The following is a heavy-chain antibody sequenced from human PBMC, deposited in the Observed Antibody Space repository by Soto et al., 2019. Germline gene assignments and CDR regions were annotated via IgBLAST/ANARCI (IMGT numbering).Heavy chain of an antibody. CDR2: IIPIFGTA. Sequence: GASVKVSCKASGGTFSSYAISWVRQAPGQGLEWMGGIIPIFGTANYAQKFQGRVTITADESTSTAYMELSSLRSEDTAVYYCARHDGRGTATWGFDPWGQGTLVTVSS. J-gene: IGHJ5*02. CDR3: ARHDGRGTATWGFDP. D-gene: IGHD1-26*01. V-gene: IGHV1-69*13. CDR1: GGTFSSYA.